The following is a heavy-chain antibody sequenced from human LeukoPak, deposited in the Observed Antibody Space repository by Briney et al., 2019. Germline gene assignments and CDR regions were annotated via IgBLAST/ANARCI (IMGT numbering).Heavy chain of an antibody. J-gene: IGHJ4*02. V-gene: IGHV1-2*02. CDR3: VAEVIAAAGSDY. Sequence: ASVKVSCKASGYTFTDYYVHWVRQAPGQGLEWMGWINPNSGGTNYAQKFQGRVTMTRDTSISTAYMELSRLRSDDTAVYYCVAEVIAAAGSDYWGQGTLVTVSS. D-gene: IGHD6-13*01. CDR1: GYTFTDYY. CDR2: INPNSGGT.